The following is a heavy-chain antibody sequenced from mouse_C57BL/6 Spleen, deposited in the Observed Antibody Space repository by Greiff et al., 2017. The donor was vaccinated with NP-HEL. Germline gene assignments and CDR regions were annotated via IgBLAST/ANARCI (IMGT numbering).Heavy chain of an antibody. J-gene: IGHJ2*01. V-gene: IGHV1-76*01. CDR2: IYPGSGNT. CDR3: ARSGNYYGSDY. D-gene: IGHD1-1*01. CDR1: GYTFPDYY. Sequence: VQLQQSGAELVRPGASVKLSCKASGYTFPDYYINWVKQRPGQGLEWIARIYPGSGNTYYNEKFKGKATLTAEKSSSTAYMQLSSLTSEDSAVYGCARSGNYYGSDYWGQGTTLTVSS.